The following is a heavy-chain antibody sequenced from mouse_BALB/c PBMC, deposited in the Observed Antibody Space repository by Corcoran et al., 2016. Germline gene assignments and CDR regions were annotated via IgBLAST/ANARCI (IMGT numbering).Heavy chain of an antibody. J-gene: IGHJ3*01. CDR2: IDPANGNT. Sequence: EVQLQQSRAELVKPGASVKLSCTASGFNIKDTYMHWVKQRPEQGLEWIGRIDPANGNTKYDPNFQGKATITADTSSNTAYLQLSSLTADDTAVYDGARDGGNYVWCAYWGQGMLVTVSA. CDR1: GFNIKDTY. V-gene: IGHV14-3*02. CDR3: ARDGGNYVWCAY. D-gene: IGHD1-1*02.